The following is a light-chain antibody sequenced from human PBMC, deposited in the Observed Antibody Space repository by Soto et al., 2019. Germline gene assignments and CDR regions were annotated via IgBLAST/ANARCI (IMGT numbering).Light chain of an antibody. CDR1: SSDVGTYTL. CDR3: YSYTRSSTSYV. J-gene: IGLJ1*01. Sequence: QSVLTQPASVSGSPGQSITISCTGTSSDVGTYTLVSWYQQHPGKAPKLIIYEGSKRPSGVSNRFSGSKSGNTASLTISGLQAEDEADYHCYSYTRSSTSYVFGTGTKLTVL. CDR2: EGS. V-gene: IGLV2-14*02.